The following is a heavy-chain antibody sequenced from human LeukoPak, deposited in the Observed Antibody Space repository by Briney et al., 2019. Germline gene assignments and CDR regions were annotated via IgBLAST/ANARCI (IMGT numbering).Heavy chain of an antibody. CDR1: GFTFSSYS. CDR2: ISSSSSYI. D-gene: IGHD2-2*01. CDR3: ARESSTSYAFDY. V-gene: IGHV3-21*01. Sequence: GGSLRLSCAASGFTFSSYSMNWVRQAPGKGLEWVSSISSSSSYIYYADSVKGRFTIPRDNAKNSLYLQMNSLRAEDTAVYYCARESSTSYAFDYWGQGTLVTVSS. J-gene: IGHJ4*02.